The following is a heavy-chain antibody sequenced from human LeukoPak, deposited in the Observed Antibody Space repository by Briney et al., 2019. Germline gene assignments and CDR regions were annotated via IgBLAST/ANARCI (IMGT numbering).Heavy chain of an antibody. CDR1: GFSISSYA. CDR2: ISNGGSI. Sequence: GGSLRLSCAASGFSISSYALHWVRQAPGKGLQYVSGISNGGSIDYANSVKGRFTISRDNSKNTLYLQMGSLRPEDMAVYYCARDFSYGSGFDYWGQGILVAVSS. CDR3: ARDFSYGSGFDY. J-gene: IGHJ4*02. D-gene: IGHD5-18*01. V-gene: IGHV3-64*01.